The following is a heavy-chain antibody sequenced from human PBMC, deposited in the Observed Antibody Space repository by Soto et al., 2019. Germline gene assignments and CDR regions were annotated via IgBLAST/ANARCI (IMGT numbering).Heavy chain of an antibody. Sequence: QVQLVQSGAEVKKPGASVKVSCKASGYTFTSYGISWVRQAPGQGLEWMGWLFAHNGNTNYAQKLQGRVTMTTDTSTSTAYMELRSLGSDDTAVYYCASGWFGEFVYYFDYWGQGTLVTVSS. V-gene: IGHV1-18*01. CDR3: ASGWFGEFVYYFDY. J-gene: IGHJ4*02. CDR1: GYTFTSYG. CDR2: LFAHNGNT. D-gene: IGHD3-10*01.